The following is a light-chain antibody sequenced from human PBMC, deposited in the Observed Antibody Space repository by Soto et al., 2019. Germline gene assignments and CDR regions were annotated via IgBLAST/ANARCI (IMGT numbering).Light chain of an antibody. V-gene: IGKV1-39*01. J-gene: IGKJ1*01. Sequence: DIQLTQSPSSLSASVGDTVTITCWASQTVSRYLNWYKQKXGTAPKXXIYAASTLHTGVPSRFSGRGSGTEFTLTINNLQREDFEDYFCQQTYSNLWTFGQGTKVDIK. CDR2: AAS. CDR3: QQTYSNLWT. CDR1: QTVSRY.